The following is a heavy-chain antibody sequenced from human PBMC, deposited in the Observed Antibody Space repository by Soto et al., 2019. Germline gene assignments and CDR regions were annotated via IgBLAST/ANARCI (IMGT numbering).Heavy chain of an antibody. V-gene: IGHV3-21*01. CDR1: GFTFSSYS. CDR2: ISSSSSYI. J-gene: IGHJ6*02. D-gene: IGHD3-3*01. Sequence: EVQLVESGGGLVKPGGSLRLSCAASGFTFSSYSMNWVRQAPGKGLEWVSSISSSSSYIYYADSVKGRFTISRDNAKNSLYLQMNSLRAEDTAVYYCARVLRYDFGLYYYYGMDVWGQGTTVTVSS. CDR3: ARVLRYDFGLYYYYGMDV.